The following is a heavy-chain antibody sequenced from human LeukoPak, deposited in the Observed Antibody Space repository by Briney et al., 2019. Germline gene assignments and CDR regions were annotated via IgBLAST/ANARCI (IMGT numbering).Heavy chain of an antibody. CDR3: AKGPRVVVVAATDFDY. Sequence: AGGSLSLSCAASGFTFSCYAMSWVRPAPGKGLEWVSAISGSGGSTYYADSVKGRFTISRDNSKNTLYLQMNSLRAEDTAVYYCAKGPRVVVVAATDFDYWGQGTLVTVSS. CDR2: ISGSGGST. J-gene: IGHJ4*02. V-gene: IGHV3-23*01. D-gene: IGHD2-15*01. CDR1: GFTFSCYA.